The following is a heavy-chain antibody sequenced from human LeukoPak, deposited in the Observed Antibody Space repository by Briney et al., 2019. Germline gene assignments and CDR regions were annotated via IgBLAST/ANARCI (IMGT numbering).Heavy chain of an antibody. J-gene: IGHJ6*02. CDR1: GGSISSYY. D-gene: IGHD3-9*01. Sequence: SETLSLTCTVSGGSISSYYWSWIRQPPGKGLEWIGYIYYSGSTNYNPSLKSRVTISVDTSKNQFSLKLSSVTAADTAVYYCARVGLRYFDWYPRKGMDVWGQGTTATVSS. V-gene: IGHV4-59*12. CDR3: ARVGLRYFDWYPRKGMDV. CDR2: IYYSGST.